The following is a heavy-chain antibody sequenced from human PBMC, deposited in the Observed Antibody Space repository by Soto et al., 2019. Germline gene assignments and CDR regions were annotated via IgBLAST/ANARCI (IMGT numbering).Heavy chain of an antibody. J-gene: IGHJ4*02. D-gene: IGHD3-10*01. Sequence: PSETLSLTCTVSGGSISSSSYYWGWIRQPPGKGLEWIGSIYYSGSTYYNPSLKSRVTISVDTSKNQFSLKLSSVTAADTAVYYCARRNRDYFDYGGQGTLVTVSS. V-gene: IGHV4-39*01. CDR1: GGSISSSSYY. CDR2: IYYSGST. CDR3: ARRNRDYFDY.